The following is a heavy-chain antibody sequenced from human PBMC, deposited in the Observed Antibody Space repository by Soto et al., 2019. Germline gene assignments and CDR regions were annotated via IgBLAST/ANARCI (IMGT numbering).Heavy chain of an antibody. Sequence: SETLSLTCAVYGGSFSGYYWSWIRQPPGKGLEWIGEINHSGSTNYNPSLKSRVTISVDTSKNQFSLKLGSVTAADTAVYYCARALGYSSSWYTATGMSYYYYYMDVWGKGTTVTVSS. D-gene: IGHD6-13*01. V-gene: IGHV4-34*01. CDR3: ARALGYSSSWYTATGMSYYYYYMDV. CDR2: INHSGST. CDR1: GGSFSGYY. J-gene: IGHJ6*03.